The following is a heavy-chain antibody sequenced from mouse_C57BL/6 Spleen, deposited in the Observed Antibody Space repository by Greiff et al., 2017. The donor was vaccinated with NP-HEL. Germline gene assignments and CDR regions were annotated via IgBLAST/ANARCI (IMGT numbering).Heavy chain of an antibody. Sequence: EVQLVESGGGLVQPKGSLKLSCAASGFSFNTYAMNWVRQAPGKGLEWVARIRSKSNNYATYYADSVKDRFTISRDDSESMLYLQMNNLKTEDTAMYYCVSQGGYYGLSRYFDVWGTGTTVTVSS. CDR1: GFSFNTYA. V-gene: IGHV10-1*01. D-gene: IGHD1-2*01. CDR3: VSQGGYYGLSRYFDV. CDR2: IRSKSNNYAT. J-gene: IGHJ1*03.